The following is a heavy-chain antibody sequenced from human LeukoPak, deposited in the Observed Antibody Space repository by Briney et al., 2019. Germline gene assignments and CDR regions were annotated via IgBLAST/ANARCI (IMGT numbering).Heavy chain of an antibody. CDR3: ARVAAAGTYYYYYMDV. D-gene: IGHD6-13*01. CDR1: GYTFTSYG. J-gene: IGHJ6*03. Sequence: ASVKVSCKASGYTFTSYGISWVRQAPGQGLEWMGWMNPNSGNTGYAQKFQGRVTMTRNTSISTAYMELSSLRSEDTAVYYCARVAAAGTYYYYYMDVWGKGTTVTVSS. V-gene: IGHV1-8*02. CDR2: MNPNSGNT.